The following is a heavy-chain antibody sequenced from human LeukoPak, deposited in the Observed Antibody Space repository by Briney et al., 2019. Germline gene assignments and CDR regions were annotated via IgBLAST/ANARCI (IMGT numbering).Heavy chain of an antibody. CDR1: GFTFSSYS. CDR2: ISSSSSYI. D-gene: IGHD6-13*01. Sequence: GGSLRLSCAASGFTFSSYSMNWVRQAPGKGLEWVSSISSSSSYIYYADSVKGRFTISRDNAKNSLYLQMNSLRAEDTAVYYCARDPSSPYSSSWYIKRYYFDYWGQGTLVTVSS. V-gene: IGHV3-21*01. CDR3: ARDPSSPYSSSWYIKRYYFDY. J-gene: IGHJ4*02.